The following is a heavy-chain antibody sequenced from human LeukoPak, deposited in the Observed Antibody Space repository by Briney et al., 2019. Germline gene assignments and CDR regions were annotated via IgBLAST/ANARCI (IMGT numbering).Heavy chain of an antibody. CDR1: GGSFSGYY. Sequence: SETLSLTCAVYGGSFSGYYWSWIRQPPGKGLEWIGELNHSGSINYNPSLKSRVTISVDTSKNHFSLKLSSVTAADTAVYYCARVRIPQYYYDSSGYNYYYYYYMDVWGKGTTVTVSS. D-gene: IGHD3-22*01. CDR2: LNHSGSI. CDR3: ARVRIPQYYYDSSGYNYYYYYYMDV. V-gene: IGHV4-34*01. J-gene: IGHJ6*03.